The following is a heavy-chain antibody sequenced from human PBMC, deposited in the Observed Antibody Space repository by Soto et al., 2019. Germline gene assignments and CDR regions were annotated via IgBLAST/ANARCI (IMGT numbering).Heavy chain of an antibody. V-gene: IGHV4-39*01. CDR2: IYYSGST. D-gene: IGHD3-22*01. CDR1: GGSISSSSYY. J-gene: IGHJ4*02. Sequence: PSETLSLTCSVSGGSISSSSYYWGWIRQPPGKGLEWIGSIYYSGSTYYNPSLKSRVTISVDTSKNQFSLKLSSVTAADTAVYYCARFLGYYDSSGQYYFDYWGQGTLVTVSS. CDR3: ARFLGYYDSSGQYYFDY.